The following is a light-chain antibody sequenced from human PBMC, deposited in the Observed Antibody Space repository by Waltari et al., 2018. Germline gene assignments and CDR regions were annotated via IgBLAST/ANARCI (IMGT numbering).Light chain of an antibody. CDR1: QSVSRY. Sequence: EIVLTQSPVTLSLSPGERATLSCRASQSVSRYLAWYQQKPGQAPRLLIYGASSRATGIPDRFSGSGSGTDFSLTISRLEPEDFAVYYCQNHERLPAMFGQGTKVEIK. J-gene: IGKJ1*01. CDR2: GAS. V-gene: IGKV3-20*01. CDR3: QNHERLPAM.